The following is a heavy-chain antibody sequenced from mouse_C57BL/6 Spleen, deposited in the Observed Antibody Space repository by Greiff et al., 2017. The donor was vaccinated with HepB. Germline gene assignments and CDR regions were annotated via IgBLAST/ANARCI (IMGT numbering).Heavy chain of an antibody. CDR3: ARGLTGLAY. V-gene: IGHV5-17*01. Sequence: EVQVVESGGGLVKPGGSLKLSCAASGFTFSDYGMHWVRQAPEKGLEWVAYISSGSSTIYYADTVKGRFTISRDNAKNTLFLQMTSLRSEDTAMYYCARGLTGLAYWGQGTTLTVSS. CDR2: ISSGSSTI. D-gene: IGHD4-1*01. J-gene: IGHJ2*01. CDR1: GFTFSDYG.